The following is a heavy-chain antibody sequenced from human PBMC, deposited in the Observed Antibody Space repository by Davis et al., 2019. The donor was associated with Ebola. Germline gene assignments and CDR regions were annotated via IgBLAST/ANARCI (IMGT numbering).Heavy chain of an antibody. V-gene: IGHV3-30*04. CDR2: VAKREGER. D-gene: IGHD3-3*01. Sequence: SLNISCAASGCIFRNDAIHWLHQAPVKALACVCVVAKREGERLYADSVTGRFTISRDNSENTLYLQMNSLTADDTALYYCARAVFHEVLDYWGQGTPVTVSS. CDR1: GCIFRNDA. CDR3: ARAVFHEVLDY. J-gene: IGHJ4*02.